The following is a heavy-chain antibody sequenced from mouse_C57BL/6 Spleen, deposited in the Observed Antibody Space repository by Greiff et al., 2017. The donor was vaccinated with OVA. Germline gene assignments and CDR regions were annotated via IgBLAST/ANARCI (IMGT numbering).Heavy chain of an antibody. CDR3: ARSAYYDYDGLWYFDV. CDR1: GYTFTSYW. CDR2: IDPNSGGT. V-gene: IGHV1-72*01. J-gene: IGHJ1*03. Sequence: VQLQQSGAELVKPGASVKLSCKASGYTFTSYWMHWVKQRPGRGLEWIGRIDPNSGGTKYNEKFKSKATLTVDKPSSTAYMQLSSLTSEDSAVYYCARSAYYDYDGLWYFDVWGTGTTVTVSS. D-gene: IGHD2-4*01.